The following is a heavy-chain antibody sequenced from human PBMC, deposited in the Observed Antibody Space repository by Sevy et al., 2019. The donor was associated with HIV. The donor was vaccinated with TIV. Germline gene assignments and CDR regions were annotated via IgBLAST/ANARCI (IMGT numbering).Heavy chain of an antibody. CDR2: ITGSGTTL. Sequence: GGSLRLSCAASGFTFSDYFMMWIRRAPGKGLEWVSYITGSGTTLYYADSVKGRFTISRDNSKNSLFLQMNSLRPEDTAIYYCARDLTARETYIDYWGQGTLVTVSS. CDR1: GFTFSDYF. CDR3: ARDLTARETYIDY. J-gene: IGHJ4*02. V-gene: IGHV3-11*01. D-gene: IGHD1-20*01.